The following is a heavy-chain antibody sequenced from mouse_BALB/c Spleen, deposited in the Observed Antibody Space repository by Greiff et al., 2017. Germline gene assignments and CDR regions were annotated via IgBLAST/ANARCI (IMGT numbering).Heavy chain of an antibody. CDR1: GYTFTSNV. CDR2: INPYNDDT. J-gene: IGHJ2*01. CDR3: ARGNYPDY. Sequence: EVKLQQPGLELVKPGAPVKMPCKAPGYTFTSNVIHWVKQKPGQGLEWIGYINPYNDDTKYNEKFKGKATLTSDKPSSTAYMELSSLTSEDSAVYYCARGNYPDYWGQGTTLTVSS. V-gene: IGHV1-14*01.